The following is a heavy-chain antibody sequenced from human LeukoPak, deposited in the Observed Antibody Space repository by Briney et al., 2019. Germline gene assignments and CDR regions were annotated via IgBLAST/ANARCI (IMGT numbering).Heavy chain of an antibody. V-gene: IGHV3-23*01. Sequence: GGSLRLSCAASGFTFSSYTMSWVRQAPGKGLEWVSTITTSDGNTYYADSVKGRFTVSRDNSKNTLYLQMNSLRAEDTAVYYWPGLDIVPTILEAWSDPWGQGTLVTASS. CDR1: GFTFSSYT. CDR2: ITTSDGNT. CDR3: PGLDIVPTILEAWSDP. D-gene: IGHD5-12*01. J-gene: IGHJ5*02.